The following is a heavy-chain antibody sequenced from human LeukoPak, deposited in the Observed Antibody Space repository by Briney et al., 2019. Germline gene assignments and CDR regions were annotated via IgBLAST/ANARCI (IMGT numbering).Heavy chain of an antibody. CDR2: IIPSFGTA. V-gene: IGHV1-69*05. Sequence: ASVKVSCKASGGTFSSYAISWVRQAPGQGLEWMGGIIPSFGTANYAQKFQGRVTITTDESTSTAYMELSSLRSEDTAVYYCARGPRSNIVVVPAAYYYMDVWGKGTTVTVSS. D-gene: IGHD2-2*01. J-gene: IGHJ6*03. CDR1: GGTFSSYA. CDR3: ARGPRSNIVVVPAAYYYMDV.